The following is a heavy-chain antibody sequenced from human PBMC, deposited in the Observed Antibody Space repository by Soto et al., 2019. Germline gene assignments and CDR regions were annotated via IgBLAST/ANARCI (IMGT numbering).Heavy chain of an antibody. CDR2: IYFSGTT. J-gene: IGHJ5*02. CDR1: GGSIISGDYY. V-gene: IGHV4-31*03. D-gene: IGHD3-22*01. CDR3: ARRDRSGFSYWLDT. Sequence: SETLSLTCTVSGGSIISGDYYWSLIRQHPGKGLEWIGTIYFSGTTYYNPSLKSRVTISVDTSKNQFSLNLSSVTAADTAVYYCARRDRSGFSYWLDTWGQGTLVTVSS.